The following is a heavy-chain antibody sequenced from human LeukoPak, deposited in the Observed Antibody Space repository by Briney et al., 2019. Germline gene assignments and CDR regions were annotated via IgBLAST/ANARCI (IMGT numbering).Heavy chain of an antibody. Sequence: PGGSLRLSCAASGFTFSSYGMSRVRQAPGKGLEWVSAISGSGGSTYYADSVKGRFTISRDNSKNTLYLQMNSLRAEDTAVYYCAKPFYPGDYFDYWGQGTLVTVSS. CDR2: ISGSGGST. V-gene: IGHV3-23*01. CDR1: GFTFSSYG. J-gene: IGHJ4*02. D-gene: IGHD2/OR15-2a*01. CDR3: AKPFYPGDYFDY.